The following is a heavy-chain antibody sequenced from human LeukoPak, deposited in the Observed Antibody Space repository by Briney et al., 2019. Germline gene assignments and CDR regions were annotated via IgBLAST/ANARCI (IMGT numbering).Heavy chain of an antibody. CDR2: INGSGGST. CDR1: GFTFSSYA. D-gene: IGHD3-22*01. Sequence: GGSLRLSCAASGFTFSSYAMSWVHQAPGKGLEWVSAINGSGGSTYYADSVKGRFTISRDNSKNTLYLQMNSPRAEDTAVYYCARVPGYDSSGYFDYWGQGTLVTVSS. V-gene: IGHV3-23*01. CDR3: ARVPGYDSSGYFDY. J-gene: IGHJ4*02.